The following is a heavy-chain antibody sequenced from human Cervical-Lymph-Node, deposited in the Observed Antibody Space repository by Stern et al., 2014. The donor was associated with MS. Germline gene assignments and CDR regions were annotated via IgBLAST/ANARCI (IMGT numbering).Heavy chain of an antibody. CDR2: ISAFNGNT. V-gene: IGHV1-18*01. D-gene: IGHD4-17*01. CDR1: GYTFTKYG. CDR3: ARGMTTISMGNY. Sequence: VQLEESGAEVKTPGASVKISCTASGYTFTKYGISWVRQAPGQGLEWMGWISAFNGNTNYEQKFQDRVTLTTDTSTSTAYMELRSLRSDDTAMYYCARGMTTISMGNYWGQGTLVTVSS. J-gene: IGHJ4*02.